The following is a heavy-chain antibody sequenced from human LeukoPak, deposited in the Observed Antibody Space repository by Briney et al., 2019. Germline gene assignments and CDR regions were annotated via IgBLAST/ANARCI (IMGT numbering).Heavy chain of an antibody. V-gene: IGHV3-23*01. CDR2: ISGSGGST. J-gene: IGHJ4*02. CDR3: AKPLPEYYDFWSGYLV. D-gene: IGHD3-3*01. Sequence: PGGSLRLSCAASGFTFSSYAMSWVRQAPGKGLEWVSAISGSGGSTYYADSVKGRFTISRDNSKNTLYLQMNSLRAEDTAVYYCAKPLPEYYDFWSGYLVWGQGTLVTVSS. CDR1: GFTFSSYA.